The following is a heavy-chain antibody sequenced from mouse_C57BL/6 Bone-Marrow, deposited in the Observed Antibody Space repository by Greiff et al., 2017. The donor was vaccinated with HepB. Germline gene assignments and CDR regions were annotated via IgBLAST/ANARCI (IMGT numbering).Heavy chain of an antibody. J-gene: IGHJ4*01. V-gene: IGHV1-26*01. CDR3: ERRGYYDYHYCAMDY. D-gene: IGHD2-4*01. CDR2: INPKNGGT. Sequence: EVQLQQSGPELVKPGASVKISCKASGYTFTDYYMNWVKQSHGKSLEWIGDINPKNGGTSYNQKFKGKATLTVDKSSSTAYMELRSLTSEDSAGYYCERRGYYDYHYCAMDYWGQGTSVTVSS. CDR1: GYTFTDYY.